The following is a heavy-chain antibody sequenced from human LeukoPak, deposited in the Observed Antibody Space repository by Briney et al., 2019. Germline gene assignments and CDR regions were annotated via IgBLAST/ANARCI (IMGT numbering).Heavy chain of an antibody. CDR2: ISAYNGNT. J-gene: IGHJ4*02. D-gene: IGHD3-22*01. V-gene: IGHV1-18*01. Sequence: ASVTVSCKASGYTFTSYGISWVRQAPGQGLEWMGWISAYNGNTNYAQKLQGRVTMTTDTSTSTAYMELRSLRSDDTAVYYCARVNYYDSSGHLDYWGQGTLVTVSS. CDR1: GYTFTSYG. CDR3: ARVNYYDSSGHLDY.